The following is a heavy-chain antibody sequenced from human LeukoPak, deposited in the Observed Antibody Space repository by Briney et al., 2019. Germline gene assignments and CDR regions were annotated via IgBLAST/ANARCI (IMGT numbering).Heavy chain of an antibody. D-gene: IGHD3-9*01. V-gene: IGHV3-23*01. Sequence: PGGSLRLSCAASGFTFSSYAMSWVRQAPGKGREWISGITGNGINTYHAGSVKGRFTISRENSKNTLWLQMNSLRAEDTAVYYCARLHYDVLTGPFDYWGRGTLVTVSS. J-gene: IGHJ4*02. CDR1: GFTFSSYA. CDR2: ITGNGINT. CDR3: ARLHYDVLTGPFDY.